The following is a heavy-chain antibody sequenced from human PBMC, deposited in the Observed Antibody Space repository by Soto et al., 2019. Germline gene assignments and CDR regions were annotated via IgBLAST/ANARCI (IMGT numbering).Heavy chain of an antibody. CDR3: ARDGEMATILTAEYFQH. D-gene: IGHD5-12*01. Sequence: GGSLRLSYAASGFTFSSYAMHWVRQAPGKGLEWVAVISYDGSNKYYADSVKGRFTISRDNSKNTLYLQMNSLRAEDTAVYYCARDGEMATILTAEYFQHWGQGTLVTVSS. CDR2: ISYDGSNK. J-gene: IGHJ1*01. CDR1: GFTFSSYA. V-gene: IGHV3-30-3*01.